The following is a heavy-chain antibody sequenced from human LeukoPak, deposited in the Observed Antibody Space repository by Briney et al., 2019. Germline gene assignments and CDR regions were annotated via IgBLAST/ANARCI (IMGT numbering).Heavy chain of an antibody. CDR3: ARDPSIAAAGTGYNWFDP. CDR1: GLTFSNYG. J-gene: IGHJ5*02. V-gene: IGHV1-18*01. CDR2: ISAYDGNT. D-gene: IGHD6-13*01. Sequence: ASVKVSCKASGLTFSNYGITWVRQAPGQGLEWVGWISAYDGNTNYAQKFQGRVTMTTDTSTSTAYMELRSLRSGDTAVYYCARDPSIAAAGTGYNWFDPWGQGTLVTVSS.